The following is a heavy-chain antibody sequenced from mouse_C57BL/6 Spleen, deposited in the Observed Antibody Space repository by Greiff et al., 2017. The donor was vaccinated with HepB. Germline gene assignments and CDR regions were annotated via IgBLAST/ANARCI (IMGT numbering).Heavy chain of an antibody. CDR1: GYTFTSYG. D-gene: IGHD1-1*01. CDR2: IYPRSGNT. J-gene: IGHJ4*01. V-gene: IGHV1-81*01. CDR3: ARAYYYGSSTEAMDY. Sequence: VQLQQSGAELARPGASVKLSCKASGYTFTSYGISWVKQRTGQGLEWIGEIYPRSGNTYYNEKFKGKATLTADKSSSTAYMELRSLTSEDSAVYFCARAYYYGSSTEAMDYWGQRTSVTVSS.